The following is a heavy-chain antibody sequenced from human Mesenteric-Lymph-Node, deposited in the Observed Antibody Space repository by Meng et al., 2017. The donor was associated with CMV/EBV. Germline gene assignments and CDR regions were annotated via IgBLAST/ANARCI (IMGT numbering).Heavy chain of an antibody. Sequence: GESLKISCAASGFTFSNYNMNWVRQAPGKGLEWVTSVSGSSTYIFYADSVKGRFTVSGDNAKNSLYLQMSSLRAEDTALYYCARDVVAADGDYYYGMDVWGQGTTVTVSS. CDR2: VSGSSTYI. J-gene: IGHJ6*02. CDR3: ARDVVAADGDYYYGMDV. CDR1: GFTFSNYN. V-gene: IGHV3-21*01. D-gene: IGHD2-15*01.